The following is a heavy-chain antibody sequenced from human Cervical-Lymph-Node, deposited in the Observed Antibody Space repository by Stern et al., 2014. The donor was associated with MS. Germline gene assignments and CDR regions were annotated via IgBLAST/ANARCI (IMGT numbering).Heavy chain of an antibody. D-gene: IGHD6-19*01. CDR2: ISSSSSYI. CDR3: ARDSVAAPFDY. V-gene: IGHV3-21*01. Sequence: EVQLEESGGGLVKPGGSLRLSCAASGFTFSSYSMNWVRQAPGKGLEWVSSISSSSSYIYYADSVKGRFTISRDNAKNSLYLQMNSLRAEDTAVYYCARDSVAAPFDYWGQGTLVTVSS. J-gene: IGHJ4*02. CDR1: GFTFSSYS.